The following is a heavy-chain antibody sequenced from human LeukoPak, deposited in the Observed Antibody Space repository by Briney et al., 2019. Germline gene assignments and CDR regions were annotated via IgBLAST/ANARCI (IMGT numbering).Heavy chain of an antibody. CDR3: ARDVGYCSGGSCSVSWFDP. CDR1: GDSVINYY. Sequence: SETLSLTCTVSGDSVINYYWNWIRQPAGKGLEWIGRFYVSGSTNYNPSLKSRVTLSADTSKNQFSLKLSSVIAADTAVYYCARDVGYCSGGSCSVSWFDPWGQGTLVTVSS. CDR2: FYVSGST. D-gene: IGHD2-15*01. J-gene: IGHJ5*02. V-gene: IGHV4-4*07.